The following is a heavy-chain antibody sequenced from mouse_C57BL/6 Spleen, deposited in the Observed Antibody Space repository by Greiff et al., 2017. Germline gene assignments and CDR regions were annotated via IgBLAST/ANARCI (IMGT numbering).Heavy chain of an antibody. Sequence: EVKLMESGPELVKPGASVKISCKASGYSFTGYYMNWVKQSPEKSLEWIGEINPSTGGTTYNQKFKAKATLTVDKSSSTAYMQLKSLTSEDSAVYYCARSGDGYYHFDYWGQGTTLTVSS. J-gene: IGHJ2*01. CDR2: INPSTGGT. D-gene: IGHD2-3*01. CDR3: ARSGDGYYHFDY. CDR1: GYSFTGYY. V-gene: IGHV1-42*01.